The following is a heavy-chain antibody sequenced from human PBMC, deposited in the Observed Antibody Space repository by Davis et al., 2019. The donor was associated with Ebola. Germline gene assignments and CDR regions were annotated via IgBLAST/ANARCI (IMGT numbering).Heavy chain of an antibody. CDR2: IYYSGST. CDR3: ARVDYDFWSGYYTGNWFDP. Sequence: SETLSLTCTVSGGSISSYYWSWIRQPPGKGLEWIGYIYYSGSTTYNPSLKSRVTITVDTSKNQFSLKLSSVTAADTAVYYCARVDYDFWSGYYTGNWFDPWGQGTLVTVSS. CDR1: GGSISSYY. D-gene: IGHD3-3*01. J-gene: IGHJ5*02. V-gene: IGHV4-59*01.